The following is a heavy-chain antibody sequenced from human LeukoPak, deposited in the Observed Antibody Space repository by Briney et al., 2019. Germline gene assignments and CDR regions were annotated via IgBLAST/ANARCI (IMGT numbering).Heavy chain of an antibody. CDR1: GGSISSYY. D-gene: IGHD3-9*01. J-gene: IGHJ4*02. V-gene: IGHV4-59*12. CDR3: ARAVLTGYHFDY. CDR2: IYYSGST. Sequence: PSETLSLTCTVSGGSISSYYWSWIRQPPGKGLEWIGYIYYSGSTYYNPSLKSRVTISVDTSKNQFSLKLSSVTAADTAVYYCARAVLTGYHFDYWGQGTLVTVSS.